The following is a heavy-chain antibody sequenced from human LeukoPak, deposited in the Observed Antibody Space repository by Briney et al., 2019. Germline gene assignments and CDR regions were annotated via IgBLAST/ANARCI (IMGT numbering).Heavy chain of an antibody. CDR1: GGSFSGYY. J-gene: IGHJ6*03. D-gene: IGHD5-24*01. V-gene: IGHV4-34*01. Sequence: PSETPSLTCAVYGGSFSGYYWSWIRQPPGKGLEWIGEINHSGSTNYNPSLKSRVTISVDTSKNQFSLKLSSVTAADTAVYYCARAGRDGYNRSYYYYYMDVWGKGTTVTVSS. CDR3: ARAGRDGYNRSYYYYYMDV. CDR2: INHSGST.